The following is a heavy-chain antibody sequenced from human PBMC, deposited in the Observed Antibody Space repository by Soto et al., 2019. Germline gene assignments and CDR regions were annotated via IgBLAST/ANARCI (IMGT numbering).Heavy chain of an antibody. J-gene: IGHJ4*02. CDR1: GGSISSSNW. CDR2: IYHSGST. Sequence: PSETLSLTCAVSGGSISSSNWWSWVRQPPGKGLGWIGEIYHSGSTNYNPSLKSRVTISVDKSKNQFSLKLSSVTAADTAVYYCARDSVGSSSWRKEYYFDYWGQGTLVTVSS. CDR3: ARDSVGSSSWRKEYYFDY. D-gene: IGHD6-13*01. V-gene: IGHV4-4*02.